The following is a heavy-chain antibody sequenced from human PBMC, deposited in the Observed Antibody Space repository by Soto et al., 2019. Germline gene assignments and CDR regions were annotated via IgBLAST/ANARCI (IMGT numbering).Heavy chain of an antibody. CDR1: GFTFSSYW. CDR3: ASGGAVAGTH. V-gene: IGHV3-7*01. J-gene: IGHJ4*02. CDR2: IKEDGSDK. Sequence: QLVESGGGLVLPGGSLRLSCGASGFTFSSYWMCWVRQAPGKGLEWVANIKEDGSDKYYVDSVKGRFTISRDNAKNSLYLQMNSLRAEDTAVYYCASGGAVAGTHWGQGSLVTVST. D-gene: IGHD6-19*01.